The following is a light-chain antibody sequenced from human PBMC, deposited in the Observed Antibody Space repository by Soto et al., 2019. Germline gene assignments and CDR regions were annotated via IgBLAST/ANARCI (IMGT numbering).Light chain of an antibody. CDR1: QRVSSN. CDR3: KQYNNCPPWT. V-gene: IGKV3-15*01. CDR2: GAS. J-gene: IGKJ1*01. Sequence: EIVMTQSPATLSVSPGERATLSCRASQRVSSNLAWYQQKPGQAPRLLIYGASTRATGIPARVSGSGSETDFTITNSSLQAEDFAVYYCKQYNNCPPWTFGQGTKVEIK.